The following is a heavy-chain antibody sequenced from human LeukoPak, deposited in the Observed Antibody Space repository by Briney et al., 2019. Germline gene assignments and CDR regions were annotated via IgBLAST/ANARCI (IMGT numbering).Heavy chain of an antibody. D-gene: IGHD2-2*01. Sequence: SVKVSCKASGGTFSSYAISWVRQAPGQGLEWMGGIIPIFGTANYAQKFQGRVTITAGESTSTAYMELSSLRSEDTAVYDGARAGDIVVVPGARGGAFVIWGQGTMVTVSS. CDR1: GGTFSSYA. J-gene: IGHJ3*02. CDR3: ARAGDIVVVPGARGGAFVI. CDR2: IIPIFGTA. V-gene: IGHV1-69*13.